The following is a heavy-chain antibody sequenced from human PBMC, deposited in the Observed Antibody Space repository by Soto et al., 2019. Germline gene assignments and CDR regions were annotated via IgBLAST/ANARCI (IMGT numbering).Heavy chain of an antibody. CDR2: IYYSGST. D-gene: IGHD6-13*01. CDR3: ASGIAAELGFYYHYGMAV. V-gene: IGHV4-59*12. CDR1: GGSIVGYY. J-gene: IGHJ6*04. Sequence: PSETLSVTCTVAGGSIVGYYGRWILQPPGKGLEWIGYIYYSGSTNYNPSLKSRVTISRDNAKNSLYLQMSSLRAEDTAVYYCASGIAAELGFYYHYGMAVWGKGTTVTVSS.